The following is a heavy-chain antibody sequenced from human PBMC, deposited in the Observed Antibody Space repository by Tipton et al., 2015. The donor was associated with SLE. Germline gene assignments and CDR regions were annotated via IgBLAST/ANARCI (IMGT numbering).Heavy chain of an antibody. CDR2: IYYSGST. CDR3: AGAWQGYCSGGTCYVLDY. V-gene: IGHV4-59*01. Sequence: TLSLTCTVSGGSISSYYWSWIRQPPGKGLEWIGYIYYSGSTNYNPSLKSRVTISLDTSKNQFSLKLRSVTAADTAVYYCAGAWQGYCSGGTCYVLDYWGQGTLVTVSS. J-gene: IGHJ4*02. D-gene: IGHD2-15*01. CDR1: GGSISSYY.